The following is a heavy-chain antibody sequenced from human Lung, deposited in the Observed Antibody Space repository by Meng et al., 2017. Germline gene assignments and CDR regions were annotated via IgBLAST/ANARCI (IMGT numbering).Heavy chain of an antibody. V-gene: IGHV4-4*02. CDR1: GGSISSSNW. D-gene: IGHD4-17*01. J-gene: IGHJ4*02. CDR3: ARYLAGGYGDYFDY. Sequence: VRLQASGPGLVKPAGPLSLTRAVSGGSISSSNWWSWVRQPPGKGLEWIGEIYHSGSTNYNPSLKSRVTISVDKSKNQFSLKLSSVTAADTAVYYCARYLAGGYGDYFDYWGQGTLVTVPQ. CDR2: IYHSGST.